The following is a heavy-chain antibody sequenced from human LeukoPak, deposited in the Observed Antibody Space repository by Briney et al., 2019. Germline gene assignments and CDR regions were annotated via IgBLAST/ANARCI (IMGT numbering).Heavy chain of an antibody. D-gene: IGHD6-13*01. V-gene: IGHV3-9*01. CDR3: ALAAAATPIDY. J-gene: IGHJ4*02. CDR1: GFTFDDYA. CDR2: ISWNSGSI. Sequence: GGSLRLSCAASGFTFDDYAMHWVRQAPGKGLEWVSGISWNSGSIGYADSVKGRFTISRDNAKNSLYLQMSSLRAEDTAVYYCALAAAATPIDYWGQGTLVTVSS.